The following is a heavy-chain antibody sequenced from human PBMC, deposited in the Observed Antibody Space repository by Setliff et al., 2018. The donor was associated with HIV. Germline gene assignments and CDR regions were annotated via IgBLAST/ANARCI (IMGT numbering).Heavy chain of an antibody. Sequence: ETLSLTCSVSGASIRGHYWSWIRQSPGKGLEWIGNIYYSGNTNYNPSFKSRVTISVDTSKNQFSLRVNSVTAADTAVYYCARSLVPSGYYYGRHAFDIWG. CDR2: IYYSGNT. V-gene: IGHV4-59*08. J-gene: IGHJ3*02. D-gene: IGHD3-22*01. CDR1: GASIRGHY. CDR3: ARSLVPSGYYYGRHAFDI.